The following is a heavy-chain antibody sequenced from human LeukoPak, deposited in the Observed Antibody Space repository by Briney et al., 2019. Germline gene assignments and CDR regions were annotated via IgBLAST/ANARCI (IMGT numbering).Heavy chain of an antibody. Sequence: SETLSLTCTVSGVSISSYYWSWIRQPPGKGLEWIGYIYYSGSTNYNPSLKSRVTISVDTSKNQFSLKLTSVTAADTAVYYCAGAKRGYSGYGDYWGQGTLVTVSS. CDR3: AGAKRGYSGYGDY. V-gene: IGHV4-59*01. CDR1: GVSISSYY. J-gene: IGHJ4*02. D-gene: IGHD5-12*01. CDR2: IYYSGST.